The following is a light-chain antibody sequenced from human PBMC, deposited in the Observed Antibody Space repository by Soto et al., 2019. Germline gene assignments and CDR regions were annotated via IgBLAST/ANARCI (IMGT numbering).Light chain of an antibody. CDR2: AAS. CDR3: QQCGSSPAT. V-gene: IGKV3-20*01. J-gene: IGKJ1*01. CDR1: QSVIFN. Sequence: EIVMTQSPATLSVSPGERATLSCRASQSVIFNLAWYQQKPGQAPRLLIYAASTRATGIPDRFTGSGSGTDFTLSVSRLEPEDFAVYFCQQCGSSPATFGRGTKVDIK.